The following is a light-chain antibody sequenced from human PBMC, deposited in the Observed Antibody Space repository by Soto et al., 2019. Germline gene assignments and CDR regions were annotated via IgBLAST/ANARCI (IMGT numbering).Light chain of an antibody. Sequence: EVVFTQSPVTLSLAPCGRATISCRASQSFRGLLAWYQQKAGQAPRLLSYEAYNRATGIPPRFSGSGSGTDFTRTISSLEPEDSAVYYCQQRHMWPITFGQGTRLEI. CDR1: QSFRGL. J-gene: IGKJ5*01. CDR3: QQRHMWPIT. V-gene: IGKV3-11*01. CDR2: EAY.